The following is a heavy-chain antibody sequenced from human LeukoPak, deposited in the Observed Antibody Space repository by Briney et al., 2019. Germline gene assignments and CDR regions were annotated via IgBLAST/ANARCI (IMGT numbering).Heavy chain of an antibody. CDR3: TTDPFMLDVYHFHY. J-gene: IGHJ4*02. Sequence: PGGSLRLSCAASGFTFSSAWMTWVRQAPGKELEWVGHIKSKADGGTTDYAAPAKGRFTISRDDSKNTLSLQMNSLKYEDTAVYYCTTDPFMLDVYHFHYWGQGTLVTVSS. CDR2: IKSKADGGTT. D-gene: IGHD5/OR15-5a*01. CDR1: GFTFSSAW. V-gene: IGHV3-15*01.